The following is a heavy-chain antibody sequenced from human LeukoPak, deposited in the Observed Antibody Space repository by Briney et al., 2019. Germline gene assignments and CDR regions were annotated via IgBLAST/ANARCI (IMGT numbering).Heavy chain of an antibody. CDR1: GGSISSYY. V-gene: IGHV4-4*07. D-gene: IGHD2-2*01. J-gene: IGHJ4*02. CDR2: IYTSGST. Sequence: SETLSLTCTVSGGSISSYYWSWIRQPAGKGLEWIGRIYTSGSTNYNPSLKSRVTMSVDTSKNQFSPKLSSVTAADTAVYYCAREGIVVVPAAIPAGFDYWGQGTLVTVSS. CDR3: AREGIVVVPAAIPAGFDY.